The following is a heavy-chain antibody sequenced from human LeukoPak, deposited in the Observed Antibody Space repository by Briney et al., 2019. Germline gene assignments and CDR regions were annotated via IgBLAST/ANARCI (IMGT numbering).Heavy chain of an antibody. CDR2: IYYTGST. CDR3: AGRNFDFWNDYYYMDV. D-gene: IGHD3-3*01. CDR1: GGSISSYY. J-gene: IGHJ6*03. Sequence: SETLSLTCTVSGGSISSYYWSWIRQPPGKGLEWTWYIYYTGSTNYNPSLKSRLAISVDTSKNEFSLKLSSVTAADTAVYYCAGRNFDFWNDYYYMDVWRKGTTVTVSS. V-gene: IGHV4-59*01.